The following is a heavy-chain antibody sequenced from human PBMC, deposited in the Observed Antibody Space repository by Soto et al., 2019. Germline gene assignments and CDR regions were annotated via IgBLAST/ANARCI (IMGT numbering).Heavy chain of an antibody. CDR3: ARQARYCTNGVCSAYGMDV. V-gene: IGHV1-46*01. J-gene: IGHJ6*02. CDR2: INPSGGST. Sequence: QVQLVQSGAEVKKPGASVKVSCKASGYTFTSYYMYWVRQAPGQGLEWMGIINPSGGSTSYAQKFQGRVTMTRDTSTSTVYMELSSLRSEDTAVYYCARQARYCTNGVCSAYGMDVWGQGNTVTVSS. CDR1: GYTFTSYY. D-gene: IGHD2-8*01.